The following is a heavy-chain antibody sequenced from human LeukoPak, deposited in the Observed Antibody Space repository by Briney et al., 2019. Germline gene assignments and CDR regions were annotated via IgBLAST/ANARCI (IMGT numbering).Heavy chain of an antibody. Sequence: KPSETLSLTCTVSADSINSYYWGWVRQPAGRGLEWIGRIYTTGRADYDPSLQSRVTMSVDTSQKQFSLNLRSMTAADTAFYFCARRGYIASHFFLDYWSQGTLVTVSS. D-gene: IGHD5-18*01. CDR3: ARRGYIASHFFLDY. J-gene: IGHJ4*02. CDR1: ADSINSYY. CDR2: IYTTGRA. V-gene: IGHV4-4*07.